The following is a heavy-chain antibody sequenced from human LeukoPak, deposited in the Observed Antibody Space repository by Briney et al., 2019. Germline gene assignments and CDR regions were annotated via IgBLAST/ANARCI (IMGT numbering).Heavy chain of an antibody. CDR3: ARSRYCGGDCYSGGWFDP. V-gene: IGHV1-2*02. Sequence: ASVKVSCKASGYTFTGYYMHWVRQAPGQGLEWMGWINPNGGGTNYAQKFQGRVTMTRDTSISTAYMELSRLRSDDTAVYYCARSRYCGGDCYSGGWFDPWGQGTLVTVSS. J-gene: IGHJ5*02. CDR1: GYTFTGYY. CDR2: INPNGGGT. D-gene: IGHD2-21*02.